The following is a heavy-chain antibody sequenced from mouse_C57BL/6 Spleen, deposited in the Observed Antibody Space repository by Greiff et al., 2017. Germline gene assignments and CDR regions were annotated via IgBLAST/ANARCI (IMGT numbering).Heavy chain of an antibody. V-gene: IGHV5-6*02. D-gene: IGHD2-4*01. CDR1: GFTFSSSG. J-gene: IGHJ4*01. CDR2: ISSGGSYT. CDR3: ARLTEYDYDYAMDY. Sequence: DVKLVESGGDLVKPGGSLILSCAASGFTFSSSGLSWVRLTPDKRLEWVATISSGGSYTYYPDSVTGRFTISRDNAKNTLYLQMSSVKSEDTAMYYCARLTEYDYDYAMDYWGQGTSVTVSS.